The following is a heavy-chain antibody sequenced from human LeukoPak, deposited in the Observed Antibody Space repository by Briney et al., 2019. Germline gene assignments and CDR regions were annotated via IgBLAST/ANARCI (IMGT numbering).Heavy chain of an antibody. J-gene: IGHJ4*02. V-gene: IGHV3-7*01. D-gene: IGHD3-22*01. CDR3: ARPAYPRHDSSGYYSE. CDR2: IKQDGSEK. Sequence: GGSLRLSCAASGFTFSSYWMSWVRQAPGKGLEWVANIKQDGSEKYYVDSVKGRFTISRDNAKNSLYLQMNSLRADDTAVYFCARPAYPRHDSSGYYSEWGQGTLVTVSS. CDR1: GFTFSSYW.